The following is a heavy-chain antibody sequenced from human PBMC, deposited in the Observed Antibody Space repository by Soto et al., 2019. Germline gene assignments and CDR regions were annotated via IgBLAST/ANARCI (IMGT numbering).Heavy chain of an antibody. Sequence: PAETLSLICAVSGGSISSGGYYWSWIRQPPGKGLEWIGYIYYSGSTNYNPSLKSRVTISVDTSKNQFSLKLRSVTAADTAVYYCARDSDYVWGSSSTKGYYYGMDVWGQGTTVTVSS. CDR3: ARDSDYVWGSSSTKGYYYGMDV. J-gene: IGHJ6*02. D-gene: IGHD3-16*01. CDR2: IYYSGST. CDR1: GGSISSGGYY. V-gene: IGHV4-61*08.